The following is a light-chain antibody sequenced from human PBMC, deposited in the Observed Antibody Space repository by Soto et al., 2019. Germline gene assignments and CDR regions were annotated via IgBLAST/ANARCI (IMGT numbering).Light chain of an antibody. CDR2: DVS. Sequence: QSALTQPASVSGSPGQAITISCTGTSSDVGGYNYVYLYQQHPGKAPKLMIYDVSNRPSGVSNGFSGAKSGNTASLTRAGLQAEDMADYYCRSYTSSSTQVVVGGGSELTVL. J-gene: IGLJ2*01. CDR3: RSYTSSSTQVV. CDR1: SSDVGGYNY. V-gene: IGLV2-14*01.